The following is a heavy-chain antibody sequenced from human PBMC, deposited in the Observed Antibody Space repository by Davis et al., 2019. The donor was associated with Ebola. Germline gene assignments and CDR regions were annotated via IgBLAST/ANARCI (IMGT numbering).Heavy chain of an antibody. CDR1: GFTFSNYA. Sequence: GESLKISCAASGFTFSNYAMNWVRQAPGKGLEWVSYISSSSSTIYYADSVKGRFTISRDNAKNSLYLQMNSLRDEDTAVYYCARDSTTVVSQKQFDYWGQGTLVTVSS. D-gene: IGHD4-23*01. CDR2: ISSSSSTI. J-gene: IGHJ4*02. V-gene: IGHV3-48*02. CDR3: ARDSTTVVSQKQFDY.